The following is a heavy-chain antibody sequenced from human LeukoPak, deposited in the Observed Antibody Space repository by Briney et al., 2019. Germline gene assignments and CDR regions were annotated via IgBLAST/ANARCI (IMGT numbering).Heavy chain of an antibody. CDR1: GYIFTSYG. Sequence: ASVNVSCKASGYIFTSYGISWVRQAPGQGLEWMGWISAYNGNTNYAQKLQGRVTMTTDTSTSIAYMELRSLRSDDTAVYYCAAGRLGSWAFDIWGQGTMVTVSS. J-gene: IGHJ3*02. V-gene: IGHV1-18*01. D-gene: IGHD3-16*01. CDR3: AAGRLGSWAFDI. CDR2: ISAYNGNT.